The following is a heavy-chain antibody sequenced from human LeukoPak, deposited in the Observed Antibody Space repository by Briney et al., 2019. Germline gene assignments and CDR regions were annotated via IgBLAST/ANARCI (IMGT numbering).Heavy chain of an antibody. CDR3: AKDRDSSGYIDY. CDR1: GFTFSSYG. CDR2: ISYDGSNK. V-gene: IGHV3-30*18. D-gene: IGHD3-22*01. Sequence: GGSLRLSCAASGFTFSSYGMHWVRQAPGKGLEWVAVISYDGSNKYYADSVKGRFTISRDNSKNTLYLQMNSLRAEDTAVYYCAKDRDSSGYIDYWGQGILVTVSS. J-gene: IGHJ4*02.